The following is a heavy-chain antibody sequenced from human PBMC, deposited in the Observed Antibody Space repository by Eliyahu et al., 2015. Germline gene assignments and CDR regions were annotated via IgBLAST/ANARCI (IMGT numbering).Heavy chain of an antibody. V-gene: IGHV2-5*02. CDR3: AHGHYSSSCHDRCYYFDY. Sequence: QITLKESGPTLVKPTQTLTLTCTFSGFSLSPSGVGVGWIRQPPGKALEWLALIYWDDDKRYSPSLKSRLTITKDTSKNQVVLTMTNMDPVDTATYYCAHGHYSSSCHDRCYYFDYWGQGTLVTVSS. D-gene: IGHD6-13*01. J-gene: IGHJ4*02. CDR1: GFSLSPSGVG. CDR2: IYWDDDK.